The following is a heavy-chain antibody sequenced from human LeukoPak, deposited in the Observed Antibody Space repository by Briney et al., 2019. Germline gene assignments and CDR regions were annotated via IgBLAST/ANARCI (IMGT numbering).Heavy chain of an antibody. CDR2: ISPYNGKS. V-gene: IGHV1-18*01. CDR3: ARERIVAGTGTFDS. Sequence: ASVKVSCKASGYTFTMYGITWVRQAPGQGLEWVGWISPYNGKSNYAQKLQDRVTMTTDISTSTAYMELRSLRSDDTAVYYCARERIVAGTGTFDSWGQGTLVTVSS. CDR1: GYTFTMYG. J-gene: IGHJ4*02. D-gene: IGHD6-19*01.